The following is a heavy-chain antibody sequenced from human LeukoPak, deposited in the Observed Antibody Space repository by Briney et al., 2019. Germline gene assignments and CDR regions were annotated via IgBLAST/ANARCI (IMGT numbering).Heavy chain of an antibody. CDR3: ARDSLTLRDY. Sequence: GGSLRLSCAASGFTFSSYWMTWVRQAPGKGLEWVANINQDGSETYYVDSVKGRFTISRDNAESSLYLQMNSLRAEDTAMYYCARDSLTLRDYWGQGTLVTVSS. CDR1: GFTFSSYW. CDR2: INQDGSET. J-gene: IGHJ4*02. V-gene: IGHV3-7*05.